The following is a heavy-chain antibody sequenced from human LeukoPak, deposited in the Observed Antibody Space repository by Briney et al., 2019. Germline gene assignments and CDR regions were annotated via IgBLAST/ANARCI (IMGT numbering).Heavy chain of an antibody. CDR1: GYIFNNYG. CDR3: ATDGETNFDY. CDR2: INTNTGNP. Sequence: ASVKVSCKASGYIFNNYGMNWVRQAPGQGLEWMGWINTNTGNPTYGQGFTGRFVFSLDTSVSTVYLQISSLKAEDTAAYYCATDGETNFDYWGQGTLVTVSS. V-gene: IGHV7-4-1*02. J-gene: IGHJ4*02. D-gene: IGHD3-10*01.